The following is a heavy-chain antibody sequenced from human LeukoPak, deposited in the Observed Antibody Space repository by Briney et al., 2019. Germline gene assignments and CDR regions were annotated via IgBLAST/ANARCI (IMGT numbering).Heavy chain of an antibody. CDR3: ARDIREWSGSYYPDY. D-gene: IGHD1-26*01. V-gene: IGHV3-53*01. J-gene: IGHJ4*02. Sequence: GGSLRLSRAASGFTVSSNYMSWVRQAPGKGLEWVSVIYSGGSTYYADSVKGRFTISRDSSKNTLYLQMNSLRAEDTAVYYCARDIREWSGSYYPDYWGQGTLVTVSS. CDR1: GFTVSSNY. CDR2: IYSGGST.